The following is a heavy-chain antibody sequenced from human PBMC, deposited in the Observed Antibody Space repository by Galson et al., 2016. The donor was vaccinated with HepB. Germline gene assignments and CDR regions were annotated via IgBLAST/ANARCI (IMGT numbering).Heavy chain of an antibody. Sequence: SLRLSCAASGFSFSNYEMNWVRQAPGKGLEWVAYISGGGETTYYADSVRGRFTISRDNARDSVFLQMPSLRVEDTARYYCARDALGTWDLTTWGQGTLVSVSS. D-gene: IGHD1-26*01. V-gene: IGHV3-48*03. CDR2: ISGGGETT. CDR3: ARDALGTWDLTT. J-gene: IGHJ1*01. CDR1: GFSFSNYE.